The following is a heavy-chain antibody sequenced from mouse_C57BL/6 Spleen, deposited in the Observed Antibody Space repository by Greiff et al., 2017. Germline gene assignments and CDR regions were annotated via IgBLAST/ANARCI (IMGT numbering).Heavy chain of an antibody. Sequence: QVQLQQPGAELVKPGASVKMSCKASGYTFTSYWITWVQQRPGQGLEWIGDIYPGGGGTNYNEKFKSQDTLPVDTSSSTANMQLSILTSEDSAVYYCERRGVNTTEVGPVDYWGQGTTLTVSS. CDR1: GYTFTSYW. J-gene: IGHJ2*01. D-gene: IGHD1-1*01. CDR3: ERRGVNTTEVGPVDY. CDR2: IYPGGGGT. V-gene: IGHV1-55*01.